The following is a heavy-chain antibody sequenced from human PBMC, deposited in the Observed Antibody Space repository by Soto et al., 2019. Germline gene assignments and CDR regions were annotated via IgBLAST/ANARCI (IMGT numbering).Heavy chain of an antibody. J-gene: IGHJ4*02. CDR1: GYSFTSYW. CDR3: PRHSWDSFDY. CDR2: IDPSDSYT. D-gene: IGHD6-13*01. V-gene: IGHV5-10-1*01. Sequence: GESLKSSCKGSGYSFTSYWISWVRQMPGKGLEWMGRIDPSDSYTNYSPSFQGHVTISADKSISTAYLQWSSLKASDTAMYYCPRHSWDSFDYCGQGPLVTVSS.